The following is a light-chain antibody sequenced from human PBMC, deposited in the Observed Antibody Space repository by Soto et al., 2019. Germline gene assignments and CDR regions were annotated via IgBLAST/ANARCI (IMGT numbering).Light chain of an antibody. J-gene: IGKJ1*01. V-gene: IGKV3-20*01. CDR3: QQYGSSPT. CDR2: DVS. Sequence: EIVLTQSPGTLSLSPGERATLSCRSSQSVSSNYLAWYQQKPDLPPRLLIYDVSGRATGIPDRFSGSGSGTDFTLTISRLEPEYFAVYYCQQYGSSPTFGQGTKVEIK. CDR1: QSVSSNY.